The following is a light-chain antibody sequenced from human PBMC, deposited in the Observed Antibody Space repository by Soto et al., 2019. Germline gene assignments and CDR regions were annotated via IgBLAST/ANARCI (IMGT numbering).Light chain of an antibody. V-gene: IGLV2-14*01. CDR1: SSDVGGYNY. J-gene: IGLJ2*01. CDR2: EVS. CDR3: SSYTSSSTMV. Sequence: QSVLTQPASVSGSPGQSITISCTGTSSDVGGYNYVSWYQQQPGKAPKLMIYEVSNRPSGVSNRFSGSKSDNTASLTISGLQAEDEADYYCSSYTSSSTMVFGGGTQLTVL.